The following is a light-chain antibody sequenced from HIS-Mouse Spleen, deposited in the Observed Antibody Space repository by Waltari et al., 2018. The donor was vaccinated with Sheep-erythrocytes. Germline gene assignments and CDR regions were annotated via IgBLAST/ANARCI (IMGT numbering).Light chain of an antibody. V-gene: IGKV3-15*01. CDR3: QQYNNWPPT. CDR1: QSVSSN. J-gene: IGKJ1*01. CDR2: GAS. Sequence: EIVMTQSPATLSVSPGERATLSCRASQSVSSNLAWYQQKPGQAPRPLIYGASTRATGIPARFSGRGSEKEVTLTISSLQSEDFAVYYCQQYNNWPPTFGQGTKVEIK.